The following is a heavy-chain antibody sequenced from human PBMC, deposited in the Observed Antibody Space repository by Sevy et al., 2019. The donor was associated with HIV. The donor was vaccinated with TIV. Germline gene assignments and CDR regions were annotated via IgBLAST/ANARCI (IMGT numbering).Heavy chain of an antibody. Sequence: GGSLRLSCAASGFTFSNYGMHWVRQAPGKGLEWVAVIWNDGRNKYYADSVKGRFTISRDNSKNTLYLQMNSLRVEDTAVYYCARGGDFNDRSAKRDFDYWGQGTLVTVS. CDR3: ARGGDFNDRSAKRDFDY. D-gene: IGHD3-22*01. CDR1: GFTFSNYG. CDR2: IWNDGRNK. V-gene: IGHV3-33*01. J-gene: IGHJ4*02.